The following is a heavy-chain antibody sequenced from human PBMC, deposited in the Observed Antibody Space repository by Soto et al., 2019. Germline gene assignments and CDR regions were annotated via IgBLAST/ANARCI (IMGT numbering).Heavy chain of an antibody. J-gene: IGHJ5*02. CDR2: IYHSGST. Sequence: SETLSLTCTVSGGSISSYYWSWIRQPPGKGLEWIGNIYHSGSTFYNPSLKSRVTISVDTSKNQFSLRLSSVTAADTAVYYCARGRGYSYGLDPWGQGTLVTVS. CDR3: ARGRGYSYGLDP. CDR1: GGSISSYY. D-gene: IGHD5-18*01. V-gene: IGHV4-4*08.